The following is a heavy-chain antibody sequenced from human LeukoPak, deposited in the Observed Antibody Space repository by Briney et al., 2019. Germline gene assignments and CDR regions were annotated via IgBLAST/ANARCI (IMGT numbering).Heavy chain of an antibody. J-gene: IGHJ4*02. CDR3: AIAFAAAGAFDY. CDR2: FDPEDGET. CDR1: GYTLTALS. Sequence: ASVKVSCKVSGYTLTALSMHWVRQAPGKGLEWMGGFDPEDGETIYAQNFQGRVTMTEDTSTDTAYMELSSLRSEDTAVYYCAIAFAAAGAFDYWGQGTLVTVSS. V-gene: IGHV1-24*01. D-gene: IGHD6-13*01.